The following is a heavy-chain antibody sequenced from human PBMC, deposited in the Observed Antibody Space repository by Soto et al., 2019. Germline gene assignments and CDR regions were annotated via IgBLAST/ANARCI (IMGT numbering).Heavy chain of an antibody. CDR3: ARGEDYYDSSGYYYNYSGMDV. V-gene: IGHV4-59*01. Sequence: SETLSLTCTVSGGSISSYYWSWIRQPPGKGLEWIGYIYYSGSTNYNPSLKSRVTISVDTSKNQFSLKLSSVTAADTAVYYCARGEDYYDSSGYYYNYSGMDVWGQGTTVTVSS. D-gene: IGHD3-22*01. CDR1: GGSISSYY. CDR2: IYYSGST. J-gene: IGHJ6*02.